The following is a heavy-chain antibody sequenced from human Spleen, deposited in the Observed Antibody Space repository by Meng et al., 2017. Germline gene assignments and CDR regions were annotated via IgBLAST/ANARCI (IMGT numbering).Heavy chain of an antibody. CDR3: ARDYYDSSGYYFLFDY. J-gene: IGHJ4*02. Sequence: GESLKISCAASGFTFSTSSMRWVRQAPGKGLEWVAVISYDGKNKYYADSVKGRFTISRDNSKNTLYLQMNSLKTEDTAVYFCARDYYDSSGYYFLFDYWGQGTLVTVSS. CDR2: ISYDGKNK. CDR1: GFTFSTSS. D-gene: IGHD3-22*01. V-gene: IGHV3-30*04.